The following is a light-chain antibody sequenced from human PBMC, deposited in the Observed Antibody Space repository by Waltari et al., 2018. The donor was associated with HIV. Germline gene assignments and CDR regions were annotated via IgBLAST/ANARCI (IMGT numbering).Light chain of an antibody. CDR2: GAS. CDR1: QSVSSN. V-gene: IGKV3-15*01. CDR3: QQYNNWPPWT. J-gene: IGKJ1*01. Sequence: EIVMTQSPATLSVSPGERATLSCRASQSVSSNLAWYQQKPGQPPRLLIDGASTRATGIPARFSGGGSGTEFTLTISSLQSEDFAVYYCQQYNNWPPWTFGQGTKVEIK.